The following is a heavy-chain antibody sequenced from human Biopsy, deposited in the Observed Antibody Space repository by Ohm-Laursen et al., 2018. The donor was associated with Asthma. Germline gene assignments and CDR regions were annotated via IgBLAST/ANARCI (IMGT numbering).Heavy chain of an antibody. D-gene: IGHD2-2*01. CDR3: ARGGLGYCSSTSCYQNYYYGMDG. Sequence: SLRLSCAASGFTFDDYAMHWVRQAPGKGLEWVSGISWNSVSIGYADSVKGRFTISRDNAKNSLYLQMNSLRAEDTAVYYCARGGLGYCSSTSCYQNYYYGMDGWGQGTTVTVSS. CDR2: ISWNSVSI. J-gene: IGHJ6*02. CDR1: GFTFDDYA. V-gene: IGHV3-9*01.